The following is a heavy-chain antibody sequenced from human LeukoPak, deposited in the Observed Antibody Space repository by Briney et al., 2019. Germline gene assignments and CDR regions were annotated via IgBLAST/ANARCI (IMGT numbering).Heavy chain of an antibody. CDR3: ARIGEADFDYLASDAFDI. CDR2: INHSGST. D-gene: IGHD3-9*01. J-gene: IGHJ3*02. Sequence: SETLSLTCAVYGGSFSGYYWSWIRQPPGKGLEWIGEINHSGSTNYNPSLKSRVTISIDTSKNQFSLKLSSMTAADTAVYYCARIGEADFDYLASDAFDIWGQGTKVTVSS. CDR1: GGSFSGYY. V-gene: IGHV4-34*01.